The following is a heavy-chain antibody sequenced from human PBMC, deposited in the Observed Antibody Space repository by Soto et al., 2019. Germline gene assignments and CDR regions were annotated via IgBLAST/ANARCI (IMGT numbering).Heavy chain of an antibody. V-gene: IGHV1-69*14. J-gene: IGHJ4*02. D-gene: IGHD5-18*01. CDR3: ASGIQLWLRRINNGYSG. Sequence: QVQLVQSGAEVKKPESSVKVSCKAPGGTFSTYAISWVRQAPGQGLEWMGGIIPMFGTANYAKRFKDRVTITADKSTNTVYMELSSLRSEDTAVYCCASGIQLWLRRINNGYSGWGQGTLVTVSS. CDR2: IIPMFGTA. CDR1: GGTFSTYA.